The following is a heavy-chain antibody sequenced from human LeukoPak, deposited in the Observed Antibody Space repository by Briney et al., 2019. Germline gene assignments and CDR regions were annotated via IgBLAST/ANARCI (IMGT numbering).Heavy chain of an antibody. J-gene: IGHJ3*02. V-gene: IGHV4-38-2*02. CDR2: VYHSGST. CDR1: GYSISSGYY. CDR3: ARQWLTPKFSFDI. D-gene: IGHD6-19*01. Sequence: SETLSLTCTVSGYSISSGYYWGWIRQPPGKGLEWIGSVYHSGSTYYNPSLKSRVSILVDTSKNQFSLKLSSVTAADTAVYYCARQWLTPKFSFDIWGQGTMVTVSS.